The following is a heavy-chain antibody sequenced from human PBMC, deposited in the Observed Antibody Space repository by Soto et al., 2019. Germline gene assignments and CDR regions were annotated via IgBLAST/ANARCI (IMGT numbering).Heavy chain of an antibody. CDR1: GGSISSSSYY. D-gene: IGHD3-3*01. CDR3: ATLVEDNDFWSGYYPMDV. J-gene: IGHJ6*02. Sequence: SETLSLTCTVSGGSISSSSYYWGWIRQPPGKGLEWIGSIYYSGSTYYNPSLKSRVTISVDTSKNQFSLKLSSVTAADTAVYYCATLVEDNDFWSGYYPMDVWGQGTTVTVSS. V-gene: IGHV4-39*01. CDR2: IYYSGST.